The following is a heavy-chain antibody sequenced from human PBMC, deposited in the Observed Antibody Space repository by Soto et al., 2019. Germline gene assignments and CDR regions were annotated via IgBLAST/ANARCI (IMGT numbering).Heavy chain of an antibody. CDR2: ISVSGGST. Sequence: GGSLRLACAASGFTVSSYAVSWVRQAPGKGREWVSAISVSGGSTYYADSVKGRFTISRDNSKNTLYLQMNSLRAEARAAYYCETDPNGYDNPFDYWGQGTLVTVSS. D-gene: IGHD5-12*01. V-gene: IGHV3-23*01. J-gene: IGHJ4*02. CDR3: ETDPNGYDNPFDY. CDR1: GFTVSSYA.